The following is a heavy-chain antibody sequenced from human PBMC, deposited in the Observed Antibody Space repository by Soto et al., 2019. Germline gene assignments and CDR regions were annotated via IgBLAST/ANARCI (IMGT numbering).Heavy chain of an antibody. CDR2: ISAYNGDT. Sequence: VQLVQSGAEVKKPGASVKVSCKASGYTFTSYGITWVRQAPGQDLEWMGWISAYNGDTNYAQRLQGRVTMTTDTSTRTVYMELNSLKSDDTAVYYCARDQEYSTSGLYWFDLWGQGTLVTVSS. V-gene: IGHV1-18*04. CDR1: GYTFTSYG. D-gene: IGHD6-6*01. CDR3: ARDQEYSTSGLYWFDL. J-gene: IGHJ5*02.